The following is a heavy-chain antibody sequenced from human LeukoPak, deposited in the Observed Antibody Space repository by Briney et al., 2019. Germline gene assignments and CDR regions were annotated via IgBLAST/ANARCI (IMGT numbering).Heavy chain of an antibody. V-gene: IGHV3-30*04. CDR1: GFTFSSYA. D-gene: IGHD5-18*01. CDR2: ISYDGSNK. J-gene: IGHJ4*02. CDR3: ATATGYSYADY. Sequence: GGSLRLSCAASGFTFSSYAMHWVRQAPGKGLEWVAVISYDGSNKYYADSVKGRFTISRDNSKNTLYLQMNSLRAEDTAVYYCATATGYSYADYWGQGTLVTVSS.